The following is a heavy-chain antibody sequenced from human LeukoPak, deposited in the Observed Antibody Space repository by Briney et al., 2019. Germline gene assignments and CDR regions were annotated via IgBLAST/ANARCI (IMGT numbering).Heavy chain of an antibody. J-gene: IGHJ6*02. V-gene: IGHV4-31*03. CDR1: GGSISSGGYY. D-gene: IGHD1-1*01. CDR2: IYYSGST. Sequence: PSETLSLTCTVSGGSISSGGYYWSWIRQHPGKGLEWIGYIYYSGSTYYNPSLKSRVTISVDRSKNQFSLKLSSVTAADTAVYYCARDRNDGMDVWGQGTTVTVSS. CDR3: ARDRNDGMDV.